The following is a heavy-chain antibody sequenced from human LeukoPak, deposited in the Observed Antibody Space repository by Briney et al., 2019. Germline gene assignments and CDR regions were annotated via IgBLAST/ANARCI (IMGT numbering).Heavy chain of an antibody. J-gene: IGHJ6*03. CDR2: IYYSGST. CDR3: ARDAWSSGWLVYYYYMDV. CDR1: GGSINSNHYY. V-gene: IGHV4-39*07. D-gene: IGHD6-19*01. Sequence: PSETLSLTCTVSGGSINSNHYYWGWIRQPPGKGLEWIGRIYYSGSTYYNPSLKSRVTISVDTSKNQFSLKLSSVTAADTAVYYCARDAWSSGWLVYYYYMDVWGKGTTVTISS.